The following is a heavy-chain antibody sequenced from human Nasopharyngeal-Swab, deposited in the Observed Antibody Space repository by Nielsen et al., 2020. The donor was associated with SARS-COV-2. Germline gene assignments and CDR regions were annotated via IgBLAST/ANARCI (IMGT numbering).Heavy chain of an antibody. J-gene: IGHJ4*02. D-gene: IGHD3-10*01. CDR3: ARDRGGIWDY. V-gene: IGHV4-61*02. CDR2: IYTSGST. Sequence: SDTLSLTCTVSGGSISSGSYYWSWIRQPAGKGLEWIGRIYTSGSTNYNPSLKSRVTISVDTSKNQFSLKLSSVTAADTAVYYCARDRGGIWDYWGQGTLVTVSS. CDR1: GGSISSGSYY.